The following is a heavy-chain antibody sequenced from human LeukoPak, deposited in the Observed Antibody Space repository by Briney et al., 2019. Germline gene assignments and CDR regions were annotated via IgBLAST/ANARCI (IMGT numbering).Heavy chain of an antibody. J-gene: IGHJ3*02. Sequence: SETLSLTCTVSGGSASSGSYYWSWIRQPPGKGLEWIGYIYYSGSTNYNPSLKSRVTISADTSKNQFSLKLSSVTAADTAVYYCAREYYDILSEAFDIWGQGTMVTVSS. D-gene: IGHD3-9*01. V-gene: IGHV4-61*01. CDR2: IYYSGST. CDR3: AREYYDILSEAFDI. CDR1: GGSASSGSYY.